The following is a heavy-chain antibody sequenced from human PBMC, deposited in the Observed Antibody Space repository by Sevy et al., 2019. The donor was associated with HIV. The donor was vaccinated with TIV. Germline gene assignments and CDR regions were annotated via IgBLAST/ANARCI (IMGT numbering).Heavy chain of an antibody. CDR1: GFTFDTYW. V-gene: IGHV3-7*01. Sequence: GGSLRLSCAASGFTFDTYWMQWVRQAPGKGLEWVANIRQDGNEIYYADSVKGRSTISRDNAKESLYLQMTNLRVEDTAFYYCARRYFDLWGQGILVTVSS. J-gene: IGHJ4*02. CDR3: ARRYFDL. CDR2: IRQDGNEI.